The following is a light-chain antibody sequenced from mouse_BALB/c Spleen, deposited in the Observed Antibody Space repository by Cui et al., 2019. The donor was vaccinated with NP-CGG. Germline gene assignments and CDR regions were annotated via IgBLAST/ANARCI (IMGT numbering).Light chain of an antibody. J-gene: IGLJ1*01. CDR3: ALWYSNHWV. CDR1: TGTVTTSNY. V-gene: IGLV1*01. Sequence: QAVVTQESALTTSPGATVTLTCRSSTGTVTTSNYANWVQEKPDHFFTGLIGGTNNRAPGVPARFSGSLIGDKAALTITGAQTEDEAIYFCALWYSNHWVFGGGTKLTVL. CDR2: GTN.